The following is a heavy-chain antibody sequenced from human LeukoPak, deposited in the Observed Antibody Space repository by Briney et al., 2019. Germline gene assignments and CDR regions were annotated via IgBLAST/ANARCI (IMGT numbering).Heavy chain of an antibody. CDR2: INPSGGST. J-gene: IGHJ4*02. D-gene: IGHD3-9*01. CDR1: GHTFTSYY. CDR3: ARDQDQNILTGYYNVIGY. V-gene: IGHV1-46*01. Sequence: ASVKVSCKASGHTFTSYYMHWVRQAPGQGLEWMGIINPSGGSTSYAQKFQGRVTMTRDTSTSTVYMELSSLRSEDTAVYYCARDQDQNILTGYYNVIGYWGQGTLVTVSS.